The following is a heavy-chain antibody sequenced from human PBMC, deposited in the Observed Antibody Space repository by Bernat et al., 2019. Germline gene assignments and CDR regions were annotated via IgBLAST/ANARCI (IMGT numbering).Heavy chain of an antibody. CDR3: ATDTPDGLLWFRELSFDH. CDR2: FDPEDGET. J-gene: IGHJ4*02. V-gene: IGHV1-24*01. Sequence: QVQLVQSGAEVKKPGASVKVSCKVSGYTLTELSMHWVRQAPGKGLEWMGGFDPEDGETIYAQKFQGRVTMTEDTSTATAYMELSSLRSEDTAVYYCATDTPDGLLWFRELSFDHWGQGTLVTVSS. D-gene: IGHD3-10*01. CDR1: GYTLTELS.